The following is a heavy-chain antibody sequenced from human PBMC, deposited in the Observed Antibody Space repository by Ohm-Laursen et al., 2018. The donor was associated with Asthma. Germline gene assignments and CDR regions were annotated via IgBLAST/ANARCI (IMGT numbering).Heavy chain of an antibody. CDR3: TTGTN. CDR2: MSGSGGST. D-gene: IGHD1-26*01. J-gene: IGHJ4*02. V-gene: IGHV3-23*01. Sequence: SLRLSCAASGFTFGSYAMNWVRQAPGKGLEWVSTMSGSGGSTYYADSVKGRFTISRDNAKNSVYLQMNSLRAEDTAVYYCTTGTNWGQGTLVTVSS. CDR1: GFTFGSYA.